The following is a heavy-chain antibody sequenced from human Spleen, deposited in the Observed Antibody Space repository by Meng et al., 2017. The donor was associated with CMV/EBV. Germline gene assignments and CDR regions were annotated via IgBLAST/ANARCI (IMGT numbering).Heavy chain of an antibody. CDR3: VRLKGGYSSGWYVDY. CDR2: IYYSGST. D-gene: IGHD6-19*01. V-gene: IGHV4-59*01. CDR1: GGSISSYY. J-gene: IGHJ4*02. Sequence: SETLSLTCTVSGGSISSYYWSWIRQPPGKGLEWIGYIYYSGSTNYNPSLKSRVTISVDTSKNQFSLKLSSVTAADTAVYYCVRLKGGYSSGWYVDYWGQGTLVTVSS.